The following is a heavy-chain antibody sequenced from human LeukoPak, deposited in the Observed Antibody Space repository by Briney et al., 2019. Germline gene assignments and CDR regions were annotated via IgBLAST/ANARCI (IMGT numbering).Heavy chain of an antibody. CDR3: ARGMWFDTLFSAFDV. CDR2: IFHTGST. D-gene: IGHD3-10*01. V-gene: IGHV4-4*02. CDR1: GDSITSRNW. Sequence: SETLSLTCSVSGDSITSRNWLTWVRQTPEKGLEWIGEIFHTGSTNYNPSVEGRVTISIDKSKNHFSLMLTSVPAADTALYYCARGMWFDTLFSAFDVWGQGTMVSVSS. J-gene: IGHJ3*01.